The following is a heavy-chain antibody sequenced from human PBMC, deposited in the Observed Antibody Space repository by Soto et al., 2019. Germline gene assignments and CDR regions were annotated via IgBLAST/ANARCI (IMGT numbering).Heavy chain of an antibody. J-gene: IGHJ4*02. CDR2: IYYSGST. D-gene: IGHD3-9*01. Sequence: PSETLSLTCTVSGGSISSYYWSWIRQPPGKGLEWIGYIYYSGSTNYNPSLKSRVTISVDTSKNQFSLKLSSVTAADTAVYYCARGMVDILTGYVIDYWGQGTLVTVSS. CDR3: ARGMVDILTGYVIDY. V-gene: IGHV4-59*01. CDR1: GGSISSYY.